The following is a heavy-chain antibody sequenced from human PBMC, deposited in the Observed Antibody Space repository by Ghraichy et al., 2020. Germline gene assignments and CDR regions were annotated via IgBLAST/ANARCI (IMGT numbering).Heavy chain of an antibody. Sequence: SETLSLTCAVYGGSFSGYYWSWIRQPPGKELEWIGEINHSGSTNYNPSLKSRVTISVDTSKNQFSLKLSSVTAADTAVYYCARLGCSSTSCYTSSYYYYYYMDVWGKGTTVTVSS. J-gene: IGHJ6*03. CDR1: GGSFSGYY. CDR3: ARLGCSSTSCYTSSYYYYYYMDV. D-gene: IGHD2-2*02. V-gene: IGHV4-34*01. CDR2: INHSGST.